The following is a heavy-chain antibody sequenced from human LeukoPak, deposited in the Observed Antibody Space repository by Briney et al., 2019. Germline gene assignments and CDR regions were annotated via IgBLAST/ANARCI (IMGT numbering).Heavy chain of an antibody. CDR3: ARGGDSLHY. CDR2: IYSGGST. CDR1: GFTVSSNF. V-gene: IGHV3-66*01. D-gene: IGHD3-10*01. Sequence: SGGSLRLSRAASGFTVSSNFMTWVRQAPGKGLEWVSVIYSGGSTYYADSVKDRFTISRDNSKNMLYLQMNSLRAEDTAVYYCARGGDSLHYWGQGTLVTVSS. J-gene: IGHJ4*02.